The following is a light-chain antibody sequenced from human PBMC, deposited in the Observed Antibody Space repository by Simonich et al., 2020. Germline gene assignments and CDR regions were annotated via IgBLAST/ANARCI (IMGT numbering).Light chain of an antibody. J-gene: IGKJ5*01. Sequence: DIVMTQSPDSLAVSLGERAPINCKSSQSVLYSSNNKNYLACYQQKPGQPTKLLIYWAPTRESGVPDRFSGSGSGTDFTLTISSLQAEDVAVYYCQQYYSTPITFGQGTRLEIK. CDR2: WAP. V-gene: IGKV4-1*01. CDR3: QQYYSTPIT. CDR1: QSVLYSSNNKNY.